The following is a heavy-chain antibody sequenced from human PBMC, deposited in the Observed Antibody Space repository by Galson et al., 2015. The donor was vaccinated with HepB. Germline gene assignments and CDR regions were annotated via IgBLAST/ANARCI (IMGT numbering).Heavy chain of an antibody. J-gene: IGHJ4*02. D-gene: IGHD3-22*01. CDR2: IYPGDSDT. CDR1: GYSFTSYW. CDR3: ARLPDSSGYYGGLDY. Sequence: QSGAEVKKPGESLKISCKGSGYSFTSYWIGWVRQMPGKGLEWMGIIYPGDSDTRYSPSFQGQVTISADKSISTAYLQWSSLKASDTAMYYCARLPDSSGYYGGLDYWGQGTLVTVSS. V-gene: IGHV5-51*01.